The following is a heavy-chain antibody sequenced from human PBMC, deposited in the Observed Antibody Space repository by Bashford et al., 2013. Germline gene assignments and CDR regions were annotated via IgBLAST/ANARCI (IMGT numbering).Heavy chain of an antibody. J-gene: IGHJ6*02. CDR2: IYYSGST. Sequence: SETLSLTCTVSGGSISSGDYYWSWIRQPPGKGLEWIGYIYYSGSTNYNPSLKSRVTISVDTSKNQFSLKLSSVTAADTAVYYCASPLVVISVANYGMDVWGQGTTVTVSS. D-gene: IGHD3-22*01. CDR1: GGSISSGDYY. CDR3: ASPLVVISVANYGMDV. V-gene: IGHV4-30-4*01.